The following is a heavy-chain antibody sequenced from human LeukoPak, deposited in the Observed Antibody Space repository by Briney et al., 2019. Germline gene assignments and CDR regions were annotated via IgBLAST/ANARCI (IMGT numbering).Heavy chain of an antibody. V-gene: IGHV3-9*01. J-gene: IGHJ3*02. CDR1: GFTFDDYA. Sequence: PGGSLRLSCAASGFTFDDYAMHWVRQAPGKGLEWVSGISWNNGSIGYADSVKGRFTISRDNAKNSLYLQMNSLRAEDTALYYCASGYCSSTSCFHGAFDIWGQGTMVTVSS. D-gene: IGHD2-2*01. CDR2: ISWNNGSI. CDR3: ASGYCSSTSCFHGAFDI.